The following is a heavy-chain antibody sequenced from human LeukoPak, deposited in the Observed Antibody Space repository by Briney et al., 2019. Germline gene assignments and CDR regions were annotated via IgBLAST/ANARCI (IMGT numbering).Heavy chain of an antibody. D-gene: IGHD5-24*01. Sequence: ASVKVSCKASGYTFTSYDINWVRQATGQGLEWMGWMNPNTGNTGYAQKFQGRVTMTRNTSISTAYMELNSLRSEDAAVYYCSRAVGTITTNDYWGQGTLVTVSS. CDR3: SRAVGTITTNDY. V-gene: IGHV1-8*01. CDR2: MNPNTGNT. J-gene: IGHJ4*02. CDR1: GYTFTSYD.